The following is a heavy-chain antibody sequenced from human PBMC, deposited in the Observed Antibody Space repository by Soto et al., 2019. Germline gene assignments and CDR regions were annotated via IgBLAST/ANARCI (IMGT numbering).Heavy chain of an antibody. CDR3: ATRITVFGLLIPPFDP. CDR2: INHSGST. CDR1: GGSFSGYY. J-gene: IGHJ5*02. D-gene: IGHD3-3*01. V-gene: IGHV4-34*01. Sequence: LSLTCAVHGGSFSGYYWSWIRQPPGKGLEWIGEINHSGSTNYNPSLKSRVTISVDTSKNQYSLKLSSVTAADTAIYCCATRITVFGLLIPPFDPWGQGTQVTVSS.